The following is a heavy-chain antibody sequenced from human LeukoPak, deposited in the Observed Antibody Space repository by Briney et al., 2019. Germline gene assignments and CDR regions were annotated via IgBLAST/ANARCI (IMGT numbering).Heavy chain of an antibody. D-gene: IGHD3-10*01. Sequence: AETLSLTCTVSGGSMSSYYWSWLRQPPGKGLEWIGYIYYSGNNNYNPSLKRRDTISIDASKNQFPLTLSSVTAADTAVYYCARGRSNIYGSGSYYTYYYYYYMDVWGKGTTVTVSS. V-gene: IGHV4-59*12. CDR1: GGSMSSYY. CDR3: ARGRSNIYGSGSYYTYYYYYYMDV. CDR2: IYYSGNN. J-gene: IGHJ6*03.